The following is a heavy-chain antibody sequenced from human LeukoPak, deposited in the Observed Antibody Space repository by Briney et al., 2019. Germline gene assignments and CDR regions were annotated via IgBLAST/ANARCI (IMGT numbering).Heavy chain of an antibody. CDR1: GGSFSGYY. J-gene: IGHJ4*02. D-gene: IGHD6-6*01. Sequence: SETLSLTCAVYGGSFSGYYWSWIRQPPGKGLEWIGEINHSGSTNYNPSLKSRVTISVDTSKNQFSLKLSSVTAADTAVYYCARGRGIAARHFDYRGQGTLVTVSS. CDR3: ARGRGIAARHFDY. V-gene: IGHV4-34*01. CDR2: INHSGST.